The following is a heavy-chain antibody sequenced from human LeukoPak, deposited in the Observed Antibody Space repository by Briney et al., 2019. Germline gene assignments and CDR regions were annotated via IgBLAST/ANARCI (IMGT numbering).Heavy chain of an antibody. V-gene: IGHV1-58*02. J-gene: IGHJ4*02. CDR1: GFTFTSSA. CDR2: IVVGSGNT. D-gene: IGHD3-10*01. Sequence: ASVKVSCKASGFTFTSSAMQWVRQARGQRLEWIGWIVVGSGNTNYAQKFQERVTITRDMSTSTAYMELSSLRSEDTAVYYCATNRVHYYGSGSLGYWGQGTLVTVSS. CDR3: ATNRVHYYGSGSLGY.